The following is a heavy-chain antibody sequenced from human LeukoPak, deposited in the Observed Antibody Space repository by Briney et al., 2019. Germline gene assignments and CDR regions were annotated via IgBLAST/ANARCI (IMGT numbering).Heavy chain of an antibody. CDR2: IYSGGST. Sequence: GGFLRLSCAASGFTVSSNYMSWVRQAPGKGLEWVSVIYSGGSTYYADSVKGRFTISRDNAKNSLYLQMNSLRAEDTAVYYCARTVWGFDPWGQGTLVTVSS. CDR3: ARTVWGFDP. V-gene: IGHV3-66*01. J-gene: IGHJ5*02. D-gene: IGHD3-16*01. CDR1: GFTVSSNY.